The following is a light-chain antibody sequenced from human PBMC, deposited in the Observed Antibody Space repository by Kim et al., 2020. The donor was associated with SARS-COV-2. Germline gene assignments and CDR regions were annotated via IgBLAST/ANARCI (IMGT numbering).Light chain of an antibody. V-gene: IGLV2-14*03. CDR1: SSDVGGYNY. CDR3: SSFTSSTTWV. Sequence: GQSITISCTGTSSDVGGYNYVSWYQQHPGRAPKLMIYDVRNRPSGVSNRFSGSKSGNTASLTISGLQADDEADYYCSSFTSSTTWVFGGGTKLTVL. J-gene: IGLJ3*02. CDR2: DVR.